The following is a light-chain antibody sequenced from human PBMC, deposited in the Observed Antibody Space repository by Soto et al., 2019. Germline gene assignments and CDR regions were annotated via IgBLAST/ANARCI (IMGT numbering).Light chain of an antibody. CDR3: CSYAGSYTVI. Sequence: QSALTQPRSVSGSPGQSVTMSSTGTSSDVGGYKYVSWYQQHPGKAPKLMIYDINERPSGVPDRFSGSKSGNTASLTISGLQPEDEADYYCCSYAGSYTVIFGGGTKLTVL. CDR2: DIN. CDR1: SSDVGGYKY. J-gene: IGLJ2*01. V-gene: IGLV2-11*01.